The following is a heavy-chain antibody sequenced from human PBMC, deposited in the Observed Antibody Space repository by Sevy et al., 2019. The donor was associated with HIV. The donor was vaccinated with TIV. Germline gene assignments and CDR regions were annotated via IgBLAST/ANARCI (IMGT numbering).Heavy chain of an antibody. CDR3: ARHYGGRADF. V-gene: IGHV4-39*01. D-gene: IGHD2-15*01. CDR2: ISYSGDT. J-gene: IGHJ4*02. CDR1: GGSISSDSYN. Sequence: SETLSLTCTVFGGSISSDSYNWGWIRQPPGKGLEWIGSISYSGDTHYNPSVKSRLSMSVDTSKNQFSLNLASVTAADTAVYFCARHYGGRADFWGQGTLVTVSS.